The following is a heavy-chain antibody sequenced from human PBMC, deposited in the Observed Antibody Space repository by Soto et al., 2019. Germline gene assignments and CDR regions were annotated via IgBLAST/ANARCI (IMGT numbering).Heavy chain of an antibody. CDR1: GGSISSYY. Sequence: QVQLQESGPGLVKPSETLSLTCTVSGGSISSYYWSWIRQPAGKGLAWIGRIYTSGSTNYNPSLKSRVTMSVDTYKNKSALKLSSVTAADTAVYYCAREVDTAITDYWGQGSLVTVSS. V-gene: IGHV4-4*07. CDR3: AREVDTAITDY. D-gene: IGHD5-18*01. CDR2: IYTSGST. J-gene: IGHJ4*02.